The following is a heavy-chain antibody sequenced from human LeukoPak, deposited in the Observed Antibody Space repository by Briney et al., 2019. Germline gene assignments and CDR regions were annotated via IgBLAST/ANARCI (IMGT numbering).Heavy chain of an antibody. Sequence: SVKVSCKASGGTFSSYTISWVRQAPGQGLEWMGRIIPILGIANYAQKFQGRVTITADKSTSTAYMELSSLRSEDTAVYYCALTTYYDSSGYYQYYFDCWGQGTLVTVSS. CDR2: IIPILGIA. V-gene: IGHV1-69*02. CDR1: GGTFSSYT. J-gene: IGHJ4*02. CDR3: ALTTYYDSSGYYQYYFDC. D-gene: IGHD3-22*01.